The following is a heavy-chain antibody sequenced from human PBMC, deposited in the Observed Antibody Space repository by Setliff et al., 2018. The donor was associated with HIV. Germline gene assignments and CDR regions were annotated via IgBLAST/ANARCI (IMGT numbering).Heavy chain of an antibody. J-gene: IGHJ4*02. V-gene: IGHV4-59*11. CDR3: ARRSGWSLDY. Sequence: SETLSLTCTVSGGSISSHYWSWIRQPPGKGLEWIGEIYHSGSTNYNPSLKSRVTISVDKSKSQFSLKLTSVTAADTAVYYCARRSGWSLDYWGQGTLVTVSS. CDR2: IYHSGST. CDR1: GGSISSHY. D-gene: IGHD6-19*01.